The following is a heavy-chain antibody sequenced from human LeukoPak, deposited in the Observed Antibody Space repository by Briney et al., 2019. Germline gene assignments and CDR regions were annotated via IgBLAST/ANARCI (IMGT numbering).Heavy chain of an antibody. V-gene: IGHV3-64*01. Sequence: GGSLRLSCTASGFTFSDYYMSWIRQAPGKGLEYVSAISSNGGSTYYANSVKGRFTISRDNSKNTLYLQMGSLRAEDMAVYYCARDSDGDYVFDYWGQGTLVTVSS. CDR1: GFTFSDYY. CDR3: ARDSDGDYVFDY. CDR2: ISSNGGST. J-gene: IGHJ4*02. D-gene: IGHD4-17*01.